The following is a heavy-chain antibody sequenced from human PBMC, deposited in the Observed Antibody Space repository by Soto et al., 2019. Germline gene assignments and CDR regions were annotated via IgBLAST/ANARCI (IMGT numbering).Heavy chain of an antibody. CDR3: AREGVRGMDV. CDR1: GYTFSSYD. V-gene: IGHV1-8*01. J-gene: IGHJ6*02. Sequence: QGQLVQSGAEVKKPGASVKVSCKASGYTFSSYDINWVRQATGQGLEWMGWMNPNSANTGYAQKCKGRVSMSRNTSISTAYMELSSLRSKDTAVYYSAREGVRGMDVWGQGPTVTVSS. D-gene: IGHD3-16*01. CDR2: MNPNSANT.